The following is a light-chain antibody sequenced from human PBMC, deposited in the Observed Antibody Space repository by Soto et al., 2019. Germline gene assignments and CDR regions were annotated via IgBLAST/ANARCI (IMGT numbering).Light chain of an antibody. CDR2: GAS. CDR1: QGRSSY. Sequence: DIQLTQFPSFLSASVGDRVTMTCRASQGRSSYLAWYQQKPGKAPKLLIYGASTLQSGVPSRFSGSGSGTEFTLTISSLPPEDFATYSCQQLDTFGGGTKVEIK. V-gene: IGKV1-9*01. J-gene: IGKJ4*01. CDR3: QQLDT.